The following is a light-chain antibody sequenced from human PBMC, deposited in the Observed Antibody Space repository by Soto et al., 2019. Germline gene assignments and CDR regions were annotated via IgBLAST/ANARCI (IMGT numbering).Light chain of an antibody. CDR1: HSVTRY. Sequence: EIVFTQSPGTLCLSPGERATLSCRASHSVTRYVAWYRQKPGQAPRLLISDASGRETGIPDMFSGSGSETECSLTINRLEPEDVEVDFCQQYGSSTITFGQGTRLEIK. CDR3: QQYGSSTIT. CDR2: DAS. V-gene: IGKV3-20*01. J-gene: IGKJ5*01.